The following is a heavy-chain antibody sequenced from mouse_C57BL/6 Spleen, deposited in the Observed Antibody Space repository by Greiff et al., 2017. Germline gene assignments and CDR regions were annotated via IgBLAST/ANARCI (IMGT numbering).Heavy chain of an antibody. CDR1: GYTFTSYW. CDR2: IDPSDSYT. CDR3: ALITTL. J-gene: IGHJ1*03. V-gene: IGHV1-50*01. D-gene: IGHD1-1*01. Sequence: QVQLQQPGAELVKPGASVKLSCKASGYTFTSYWMQWVKQRPGQGLEWIGEIDPSDSYTNYNQKFKGKATLTVDTSSSAAYMQLSSLTSEDSAVYYCALITTLWGTGTTVTAS.